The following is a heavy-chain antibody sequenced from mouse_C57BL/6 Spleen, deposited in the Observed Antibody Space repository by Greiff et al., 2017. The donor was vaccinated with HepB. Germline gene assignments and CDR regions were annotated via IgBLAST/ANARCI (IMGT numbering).Heavy chain of an antibody. V-gene: IGHV1-19*01. CDR2: INPYNGGT. Sequence: EVKLQESGPVLVKPGASVKMSCKASGYTFTDYYMNWVKQSHGKSLEWIGVINPYNGGTSYNQKFKGKATLTVDKSSSTAYMELNSLTSEDSAVYYCARRIGYDYPTHWYFDVWGTGTTVTVSS. CDR1: GYTFTDYY. J-gene: IGHJ1*03. D-gene: IGHD2-4*01. CDR3: ARRIGYDYPTHWYFDV.